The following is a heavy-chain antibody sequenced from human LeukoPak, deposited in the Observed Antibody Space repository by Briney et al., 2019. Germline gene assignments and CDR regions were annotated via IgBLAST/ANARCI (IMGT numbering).Heavy chain of an antibody. Sequence: GGSLRLSCAASGFTFSSYWMSWVRQAPGKGLEWVANIKQDGSEKYYVDSVKGRFTISRDNAKNSLYLQMNSLRAEDTAVYYCARDGPRYGGDTAMMHFDYWGQGTLVTVSS. D-gene: IGHD5-18*01. CDR1: GFTFSSYW. CDR3: ARDGPRYGGDTAMMHFDY. CDR2: IKQDGSEK. V-gene: IGHV3-7*01. J-gene: IGHJ4*02.